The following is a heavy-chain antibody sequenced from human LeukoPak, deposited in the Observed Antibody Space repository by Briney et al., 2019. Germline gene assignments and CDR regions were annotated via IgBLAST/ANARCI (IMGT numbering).Heavy chain of an antibody. V-gene: IGHV3-23*01. CDR1: GFTFSSYD. J-gene: IGHJ4*02. Sequence: GGSLRLSCAASGFTFSSYDMSWVRQAPGKGLEWVSASGGDGGSTYADSVKGRFTISRDNSKNTLYLQMNSLRAEDTAIYYCAKDYYYGSGTYFFSNDYWGQGSLVTVSS. D-gene: IGHD3-10*01. CDR3: AKDYYYGSGTYFFSNDY. CDR2: SGGDGGST.